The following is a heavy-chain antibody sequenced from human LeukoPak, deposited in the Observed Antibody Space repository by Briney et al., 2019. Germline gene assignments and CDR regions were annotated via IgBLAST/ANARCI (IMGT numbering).Heavy chain of an antibody. CDR1: GGSISSGGYY. CDR2: LYYSGST. Sequence: NASETLSLTCTVSGGSISSGGYYWSWIRQPPGKGLEWIGSLYYSGSTYYNPSFKSRLTMSVDTSKNQFSLKLSSVTAADTAVYYCANTLSGSYAGATEEAFDIWGQGTMVTVSS. D-gene: IGHD1-26*01. J-gene: IGHJ3*02. CDR3: ANTLSGSYAGATEEAFDI. V-gene: IGHV4-39*07.